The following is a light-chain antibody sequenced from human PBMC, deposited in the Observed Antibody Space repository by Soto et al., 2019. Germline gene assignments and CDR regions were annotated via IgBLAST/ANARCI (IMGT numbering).Light chain of an antibody. Sequence: QSALTQPPSASGSPGQSVTISCTGTSSDVGDFNYVSWYQQHPGKAPKLMIYGVSKRPSGVPDRFSGSKSGNTASLTVSGLQAEDEADYCCSSYAGSNILMFGGGTQLTVL. V-gene: IGLV2-8*01. CDR1: SSDVGDFNY. J-gene: IGLJ3*02. CDR3: SSYAGSNILM. CDR2: GVS.